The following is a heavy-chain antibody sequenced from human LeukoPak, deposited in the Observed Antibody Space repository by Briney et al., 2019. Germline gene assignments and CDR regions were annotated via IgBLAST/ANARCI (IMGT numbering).Heavy chain of an antibody. CDR1: GGSFSGYY. CDR2: IYYSGST. J-gene: IGHJ4*02. V-gene: IGHV4-34*01. CDR3: AEELVVAAYSYFDY. Sequence: SETLSLTCAVYGGSFSGYYWSWIRQPPGKGLEWIGSIYYSGSTYYNPSLKSRVTISVDTSKNQFSLKLSSVTAADTAVYYCAEELVVAAYSYFDYWGQGTLVTVSS. D-gene: IGHD2-15*01.